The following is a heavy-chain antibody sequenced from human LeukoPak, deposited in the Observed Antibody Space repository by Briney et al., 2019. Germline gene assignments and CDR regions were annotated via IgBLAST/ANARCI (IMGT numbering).Heavy chain of an antibody. Sequence: GGSLRLSCTASGFTFSSYSMSWVRQGPGTGLEWVSAISGSGDTTFYADSVKGRFTISRDNSKNTLYLQMNSLRAEDTAVYYCASYDSSGHYHYFDYWGQGTLVTVSS. CDR3: ASYDSSGHYHYFDY. D-gene: IGHD3-22*01. V-gene: IGHV3-23*01. CDR1: GFTFSSYS. J-gene: IGHJ4*02. CDR2: ISGSGDTT.